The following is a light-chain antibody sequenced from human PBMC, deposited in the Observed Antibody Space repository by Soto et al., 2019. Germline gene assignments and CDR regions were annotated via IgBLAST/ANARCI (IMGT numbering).Light chain of an antibody. J-gene: IGKJ4*01. V-gene: IGKV1-5*03. Sequence: DMQMTQSPSTLSASVGDRVTITFRASQSVSNWLAWYQQKPGKAPKLLIYKASSLQSGVPSRFSGTGSGTEFTLTISSLQPDDFASYYCQQYSSYPLTFGGGTKVEIK. CDR3: QQYSSYPLT. CDR1: QSVSNW. CDR2: KAS.